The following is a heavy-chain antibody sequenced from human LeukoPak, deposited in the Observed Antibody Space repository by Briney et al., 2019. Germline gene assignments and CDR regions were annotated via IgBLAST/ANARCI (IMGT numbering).Heavy chain of an antibody. CDR2: IYYSGST. D-gene: IGHD6-6*01. CDR3: ASRLAARITSRLF. Sequence: SETLSLTCTVSGGSISSSSYYWGWIRQPPGKGLEWIGSIYYSGSTYYNPSLKSRVTISVDTSKNQFSLKLSSVTAADTAVYYCASRLAARITSRLFWGQGTLVTVSS. V-gene: IGHV4-39*07. CDR1: GGSISSSSYY. J-gene: IGHJ4*02.